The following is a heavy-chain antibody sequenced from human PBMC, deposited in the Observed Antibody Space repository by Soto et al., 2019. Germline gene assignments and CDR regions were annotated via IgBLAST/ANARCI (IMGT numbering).Heavy chain of an antibody. CDR1: GFTFSSYS. J-gene: IGHJ6*02. CDR2: ISSSSSTI. CDR3: ARDKRRAYYYDNQPAMDV. D-gene: IGHD3-22*01. Sequence: EVQLVESGGGLVQPGGSLRLSCAASGFTFSSYSMNWVRQAPGKGLEWVSYISSSSSTIYYADSVKGRFTISRDNAKNSLYLQMNSLRDEDTAVYYCARDKRRAYYYDNQPAMDVWGQGTTVTVSS. V-gene: IGHV3-48*02.